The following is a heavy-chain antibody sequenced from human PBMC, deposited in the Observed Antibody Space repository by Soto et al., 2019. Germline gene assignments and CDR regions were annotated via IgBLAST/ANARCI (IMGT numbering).Heavy chain of an antibody. Sequence: QVQLVESGGGVVQPGRSLRLSCAASGFTFSSYAMHWVRQAPGKGLEWVAVISYDGSNKYYADSVKGRFTISRDNSKNTLYLQKNSLRAEDTAVYYCARDPPPPSFPSNWTNGMDVWGQGTTVTVSS. V-gene: IGHV3-30-3*01. D-gene: IGHD3-3*01. CDR1: GFTFSSYA. J-gene: IGHJ6*02. CDR2: ISYDGSNK. CDR3: ARDPPPPSFPSNWTNGMDV.